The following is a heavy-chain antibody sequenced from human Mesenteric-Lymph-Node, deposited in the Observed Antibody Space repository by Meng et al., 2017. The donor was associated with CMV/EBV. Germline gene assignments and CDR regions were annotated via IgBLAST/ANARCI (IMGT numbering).Heavy chain of an antibody. CDR3: TTETHYCSSTSCYFSPSY. CDR2: IRSKANSYAT. Sequence: GGSLRLSCAASGFTFSGSAMHWVRQASGKGLEWVGRIRSKANSYATAYAASVKGRFTISRDDSKNTAYLQMNSLKTEDTAVYYCTTETHYCSSTSCYFSPSYWGQGTLVTVSS. J-gene: IGHJ4*02. CDR1: GFTFSGSA. D-gene: IGHD2-2*01. V-gene: IGHV3-73*01.